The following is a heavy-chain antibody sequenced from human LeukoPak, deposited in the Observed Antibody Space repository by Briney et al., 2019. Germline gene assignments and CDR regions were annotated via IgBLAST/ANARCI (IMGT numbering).Heavy chain of an antibody. Sequence: SETLSLTCSVSGGSINNFYWSWLRQPPGKGLGWIGFIYYSGSTNYNPSLKSRVTVSADTSKNQFSLKLSSVTAADTAVYYCARSPLGIVVVPTLYYLDYWGQGTLVTVSS. D-gene: IGHD2-2*01. J-gene: IGHJ4*02. V-gene: IGHV4-59*08. CDR2: IYYSGST. CDR3: ARSPLGIVVVPTLYYLDY. CDR1: GGSINNFY.